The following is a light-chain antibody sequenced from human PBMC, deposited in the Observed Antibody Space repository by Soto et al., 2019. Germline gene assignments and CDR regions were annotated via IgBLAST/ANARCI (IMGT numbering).Light chain of an antibody. CDR2: DAS. CDR3: QQRTNWLMYT. V-gene: IGKV3-11*01. J-gene: IGKJ2*01. Sequence: EFVLTQSPATQSLSPGERATLSCRASQSVNSYLAWYQQKPGQAPRLLIYDASNRATGVPARFSGSGSGTDFTLTISSLEPEDFAVYYCQQRTNWLMYTFGQGTKLEIK. CDR1: QSVNSY.